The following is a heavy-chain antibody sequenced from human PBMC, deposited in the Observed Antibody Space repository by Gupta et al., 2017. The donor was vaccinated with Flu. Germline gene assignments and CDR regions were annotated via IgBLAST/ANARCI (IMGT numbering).Heavy chain of an antibody. CDR2: IYSGGST. CDR3: ARDRGGGWRFYYYGMDV. CDR1: GFTVSSNY. Sequence: EVQLVESGGGLVQPGGSLRLSCAASGFTVSSNYMSWVRQAPGKGLEWVSVIYSGGSTYYADSVKGRFTISRDNSKNTLYLQMNSLRAEDTAVYYCARDRGGGWRFYYYGMDVWGQGTTVTVSS. D-gene: IGHD6-19*01. J-gene: IGHJ6*02. V-gene: IGHV3-66*02.